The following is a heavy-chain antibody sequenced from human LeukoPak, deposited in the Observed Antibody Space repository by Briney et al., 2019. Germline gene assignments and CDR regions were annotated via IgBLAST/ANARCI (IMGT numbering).Heavy chain of an antibody. CDR2: AYYIGST. Sequence: SETLSLTCTVSGVSFRSYYLSWIRQPPGKGLEWLAYAYYIGSTNYNPSLKNRFTISADTTKNQFSLRQSSVLSADTAVYYCARESRREGYNPAYYYYYYMDVWGKGTTVTVSS. CDR3: ARESRREGYNPAYYYYYYMDV. CDR1: GVSFRSYY. J-gene: IGHJ6*03. V-gene: IGHV4-59*01. D-gene: IGHD5-24*01.